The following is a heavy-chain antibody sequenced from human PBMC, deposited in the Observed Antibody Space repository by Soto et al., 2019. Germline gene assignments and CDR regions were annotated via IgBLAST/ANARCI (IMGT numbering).Heavy chain of an antibody. V-gene: IGHV3-30-3*01. D-gene: IGHD6-19*01. Sequence: SGGSLRLSCAASGFTFSSYAMHWVRQAPGKGLEWVAVISYDGSNKYYADSVKGRFTISRDNSKNTLYLQMNSLRAEDTAVYYCGRDSRRWLAYYFDYWGQGTLVTVSS. CDR3: GRDSRRWLAYYFDY. CDR1: GFTFSSYA. J-gene: IGHJ4*02. CDR2: ISYDGSNK.